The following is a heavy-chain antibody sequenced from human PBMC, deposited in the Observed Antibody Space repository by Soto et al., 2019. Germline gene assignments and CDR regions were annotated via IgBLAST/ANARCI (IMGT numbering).Heavy chain of an antibody. J-gene: IGHJ1*01. V-gene: IGHV3-23*01. CDR3: AKDRNVYGDYRQNEYFQH. Sequence: PGGSVRLSCAASGFTFSSYAMSWVRQAPGKGLEWVSAISGSGGSTYYADSVKGRFTISRDNSKNTLYLQMNSLRAEDTAVYYCAKDRNVYGDYRQNEYFQHWGQGTLVTVSS. CDR1: GFTFSSYA. CDR2: ISGSGGST. D-gene: IGHD4-17*01.